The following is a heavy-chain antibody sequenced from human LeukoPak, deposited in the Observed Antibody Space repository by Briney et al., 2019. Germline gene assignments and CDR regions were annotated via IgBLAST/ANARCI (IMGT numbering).Heavy chain of an antibody. Sequence: GGSLRLSCAASGFTFSSYWMHWVRQAPGKGLVWVSRINSDGSSTSYADSVKGRFTIFRDNDKNTLYLQMNSLRAEDTAVYYCSSRYYYDSSGLRDYWGQGTLVTVSP. D-gene: IGHD3-22*01. V-gene: IGHV3-74*01. J-gene: IGHJ4*02. CDR1: GFTFSSYW. CDR2: INSDGSST. CDR3: SSRYYYDSSGLRDY.